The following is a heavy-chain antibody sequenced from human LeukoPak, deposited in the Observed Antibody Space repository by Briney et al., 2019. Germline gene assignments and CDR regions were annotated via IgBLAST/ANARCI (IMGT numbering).Heavy chain of an antibody. CDR3: AKPLWNYGSGSPFDY. D-gene: IGHD3-10*01. J-gene: IGHJ4*02. CDR2: ISGSGGST. CDR1: GFTFSSYA. V-gene: IGHV3-23*01. Sequence: PGGSLRLSCAASGFTFSSYAMSWVRQAPGKGLEWVSAISGSGGSTYYADSVKGRFTISRDNSKNTLYLQMNSLRAEDTAVYYCAKPLWNYGSGSPFDYWGQGTLVTVSS.